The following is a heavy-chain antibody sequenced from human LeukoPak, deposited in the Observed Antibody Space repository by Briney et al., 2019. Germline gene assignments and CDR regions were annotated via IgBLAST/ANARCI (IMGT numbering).Heavy chain of an antibody. J-gene: IGHJ6*03. CDR3: ARGNSSGWSFYYYYYMDV. CDR2: IYYSGST. V-gene: IGHV4-31*03. Sequence: PSETLSLTCTVSGGSISSGCYYWSWIRQHPGKGLEWIGYIYYSGSTYYNPSLKSRVTISVDTSKNQFSLKLSSVTAADTAVYYCARGNSSGWSFYYYYYMDVWGKGTTVTVSS. CDR1: GGSISSGCYY. D-gene: IGHD6-19*01.